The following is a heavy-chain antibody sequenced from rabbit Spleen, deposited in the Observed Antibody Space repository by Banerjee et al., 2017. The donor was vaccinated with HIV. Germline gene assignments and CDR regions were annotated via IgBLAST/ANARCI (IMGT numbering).Heavy chain of an antibody. Sequence: QSLEESGGDLVKPGASLTLTCIASGVSFSGNSYMCWVRQAPGKGLEWIACIDTGSSGFTYFASWAKGRFTISKTSSTTVTLQMTSLTAADTATYFCVREVAAKFNLWGQGTLVTVS. CDR1: GVSFSGNSY. CDR2: IDTGSSGFT. J-gene: IGHJ4*01. CDR3: VREVAAKFNL. V-gene: IGHV1S40*01. D-gene: IGHD4-1*01.